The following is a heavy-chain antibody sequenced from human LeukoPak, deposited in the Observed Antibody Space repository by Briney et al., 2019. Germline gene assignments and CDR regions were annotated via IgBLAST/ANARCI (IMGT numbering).Heavy chain of an antibody. CDR2: ISYDGSSK. J-gene: IGHJ4*02. Sequence: GGSLRLSCAASGFTFSSYWMSWVRQAPGKGLEWVALISYDGSSKFYADSVKGRFTISRDNSKNTVYLQMNSLRAEDTAVYYCAKDRQRRIMYYDTSGYSSADYWGQGTLVTVSS. CDR3: AKDRQRRIMYYDTSGYSSADY. CDR1: GFTFSSYW. D-gene: IGHD3-22*01. V-gene: IGHV3-30*18.